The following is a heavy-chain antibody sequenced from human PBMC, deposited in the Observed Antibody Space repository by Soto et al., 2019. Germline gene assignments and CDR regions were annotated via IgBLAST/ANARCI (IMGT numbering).Heavy chain of an antibody. J-gene: IGHJ6*03. D-gene: IGHD6-19*01. Sequence: GGSLRLSCAASGFTFDDYAMHWVRQAPGKGLEWVSGISWNSGSIGYADSVKGRFTISRDNAKNSLYLQMNSLRAEDTALYYCAKNGELGSRSQWLVRYYYYYMDVWGKGTTVTVSS. CDR3: AKNGELGSRSQWLVRYYYYYMDV. CDR1: GFTFDDYA. V-gene: IGHV3-9*01. CDR2: ISWNSGSI.